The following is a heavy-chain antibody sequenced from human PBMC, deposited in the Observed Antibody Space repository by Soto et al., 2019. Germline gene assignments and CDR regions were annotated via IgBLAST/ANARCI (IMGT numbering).Heavy chain of an antibody. CDR1: GFTFSDYA. Sequence: VQLVESGGGVVQPGRSLRLSCAASGFTFSDYAMHWVRQAPGKGLEWVAVVSHDGRNTHYADSVKGRFTISRDSSKNTVSLEITSLGAEDTAVYYCAKGGRQWLVTSDFNYWGQGARVTVSS. CDR2: VSHDGRNT. J-gene: IGHJ4*02. V-gene: IGHV3-30*18. CDR3: AKGGRQWLVTSDFNY. D-gene: IGHD6-19*01.